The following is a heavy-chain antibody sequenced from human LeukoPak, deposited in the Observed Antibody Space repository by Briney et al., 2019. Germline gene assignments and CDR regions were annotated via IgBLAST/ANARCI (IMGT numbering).Heavy chain of an antibody. CDR1: GLIFHDYA. J-gene: IGHJ6*03. Sequence: GWSVRQTCVSCGLIFHDYALHWVRPAWGRGGAWVSHITWDGGSSHYAGSVGGGFTISSDNRDHYLYPHTNSLSPDDTDVYFCPKDRAARRRGNYFYLDGWGKGTTVTVSS. D-gene: IGHD3-16*01. CDR2: ITWDGGSS. CDR3: PKDRAARRRGNYFYLDG. V-gene: IGHV3-43D*03.